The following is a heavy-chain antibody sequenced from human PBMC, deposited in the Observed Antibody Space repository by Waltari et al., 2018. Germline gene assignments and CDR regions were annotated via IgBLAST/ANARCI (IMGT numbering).Heavy chain of an antibody. CDR2: IIPIFGTA. J-gene: IGHJ6*02. CDR1: GGPFRSYA. CDR3: ARGEAAAGWNYYYYGMDV. D-gene: IGHD6-13*01. V-gene: IGHV1-69*01. Sequence: QVQLVQSGAEVKKPGSSVKVSCKASGGPFRSYAISWVRQAPGQGLEWMGGIIPIFGTANYAQKFQGRVTITADESTSTAYMELSSLRSEDTAVYYCARGEAAAGWNYYYYGMDVWGQGTTVTVSS.